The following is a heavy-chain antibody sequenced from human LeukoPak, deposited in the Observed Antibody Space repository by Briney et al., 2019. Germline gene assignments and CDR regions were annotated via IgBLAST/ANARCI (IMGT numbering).Heavy chain of an antibody. V-gene: IGHV3-64*02. D-gene: IGHD3-3*01. CDR3: ARAYYDFWSGLDWFDP. Sequence: GGSLRLSCAASGFTFSKYAMYWVCQAPGKGLEYVSAITSNGGSVHYADSAKGRFTISRDNSKNTLYLQMGSLRVEDTAVYHCARAYYDFWSGLDWFDPWGPGTLVTVSS. CDR1: GFTFSKYA. CDR2: ITSNGGSV. J-gene: IGHJ5*02.